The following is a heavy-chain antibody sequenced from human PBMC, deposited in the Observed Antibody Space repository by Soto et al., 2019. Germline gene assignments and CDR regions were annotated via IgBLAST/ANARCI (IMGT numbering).Heavy chain of an antibody. CDR3: ARDAATEPGSHFDY. Sequence: EVQLVESGGGLVKPGGSLRLSCAASGFTFSSYSMNWVRQAPGKGLEWVSSISSSSSYIYYADSVKGRFTISRDNAKNSLYLQMNSLRAEDTAVYYCARDAATEPGSHFDYWGQGTLVTVSS. J-gene: IGHJ4*02. CDR1: GFTFSSYS. D-gene: IGHD6-25*01. CDR2: ISSSSSYI. V-gene: IGHV3-21*01.